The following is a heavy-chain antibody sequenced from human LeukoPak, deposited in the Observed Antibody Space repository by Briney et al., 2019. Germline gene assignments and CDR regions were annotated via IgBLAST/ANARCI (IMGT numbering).Heavy chain of an antibody. V-gene: IGHV4-59*01. D-gene: IGHD3-10*01. CDR1: GGSISSYY. CDR3: ARNRPFEF. J-gene: IGHJ4*02. CDR2: IYYSGSP. Sequence: SETLSLTCTVSGGSISSYYWSWIRQPPGKGLEWIGYIYYSGSPNYNPSLKSRVTISVDTSKNQFSLKLISVTAADTAVYYCARNRPFEFWGQGTLVTVSS.